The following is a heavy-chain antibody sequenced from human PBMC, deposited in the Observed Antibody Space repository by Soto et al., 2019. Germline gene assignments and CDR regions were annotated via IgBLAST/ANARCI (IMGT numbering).Heavy chain of an antibody. D-gene: IGHD2-2*01. Sequence: PGGSLRLSCAASGFTFSSYSMNWVRQAPGKGLEWVSSISSSSSYIYYADSVKGRFTISRDNAKNSLYLQMNSLRAEDTAVYYCARDHLQGPGRAAMPVDSDYWGQGTLVTVSS. V-gene: IGHV3-21*01. CDR2: ISSSSSYI. CDR3: ARDHLQGPGRAAMPVDSDY. J-gene: IGHJ4*02. CDR1: GFTFSSYS.